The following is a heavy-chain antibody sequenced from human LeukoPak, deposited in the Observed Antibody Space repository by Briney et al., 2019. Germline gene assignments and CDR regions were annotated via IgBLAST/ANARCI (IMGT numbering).Heavy chain of an antibody. D-gene: IGHD4-17*01. V-gene: IGHV3-49*03. Sequence: GGSLRLSCTASGFTFGDYAMGWFRQAPGKGLEWVGCIRSKTYGATTEYAASVKGRFTISRDDFKSIAYLQMNSLKTEDTAVYYCTTVRYWGQGTLVTVSS. J-gene: IGHJ4*02. CDR3: TTVRY. CDR1: GFTFGDYA. CDR2: IRSKTYGATT.